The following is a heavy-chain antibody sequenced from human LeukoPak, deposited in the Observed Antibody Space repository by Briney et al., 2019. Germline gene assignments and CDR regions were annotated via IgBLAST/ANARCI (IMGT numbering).Heavy chain of an antibody. Sequence: GGSLRLSCAASGFTFSSYEMNWVRQAPGKGLEWVSYISSSGSTIYYADSVKGRFTISRDNAKNSLYLQMNSLRAEDTAVYYCARLIAVAGTPAITWGQGTLVTVSS. V-gene: IGHV3-48*03. CDR2: ISSSGSTI. J-gene: IGHJ5*02. D-gene: IGHD6-19*01. CDR3: ARLIAVAGTPAIT. CDR1: GFTFSSYE.